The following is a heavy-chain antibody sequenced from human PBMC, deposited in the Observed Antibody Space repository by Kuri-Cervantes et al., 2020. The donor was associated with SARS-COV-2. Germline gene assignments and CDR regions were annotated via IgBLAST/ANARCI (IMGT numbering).Heavy chain of an antibody. CDR2: IRYDGSNK. CDR3: AKGGDLVEWLSRPNDAFDI. CDR1: GFTFSSYG. J-gene: IGHJ3*02. V-gene: IGHV3-30*02. D-gene: IGHD3-3*01. Sequence: GGSLRLSCAASGFTFSSYGMHWVRQAPGKGLEWVAFIRYDGSNKYYADSVKGRFTISRDNSENTLYLQMNSLRAEDTVVYYCAKGGDLVEWLSRPNDAFDIWGQGTMVTVSS.